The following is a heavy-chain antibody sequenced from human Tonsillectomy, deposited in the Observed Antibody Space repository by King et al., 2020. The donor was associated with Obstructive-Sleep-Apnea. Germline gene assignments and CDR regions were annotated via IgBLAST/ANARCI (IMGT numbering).Heavy chain of an antibody. CDR2: IYWDDDK. D-gene: IGHD6-19*01. Sequence: ITLKESGPTLVKPTQTLTLTCTFSGFSLTTSGVGVGGIRQPPGKALEWLALIYWDDDKRYSPSLKSRLTITKDTSKNQVVLKMTNMDPGDTATYYCARRIAVAGTAAFDIWGQGTMVTVSS. CDR1: GFSLTTSGVG. V-gene: IGHV2-5*02. J-gene: IGHJ3*02. CDR3: ARRIAVAGTAAFDI.